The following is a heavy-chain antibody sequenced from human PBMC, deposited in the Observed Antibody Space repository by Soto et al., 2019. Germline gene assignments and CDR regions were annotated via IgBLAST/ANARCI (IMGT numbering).Heavy chain of an antibody. CDR1: GFTFSSYA. V-gene: IGHV3-30-3*01. CDR3: AIFRDAFDI. CDR2: ISYDGSNK. D-gene: IGHD3-9*01. J-gene: IGHJ3*02. Sequence: QMQLVESGGGGVQPGRSLRLSCSASGFTFSSYAMHWVRQAPGTGLEWVAVISYDGSNKYYVDSVKGRFTISRDNSKNTLYLQMNSLRAEDTAVYYCAIFRDAFDIWGQGTMLTVSS.